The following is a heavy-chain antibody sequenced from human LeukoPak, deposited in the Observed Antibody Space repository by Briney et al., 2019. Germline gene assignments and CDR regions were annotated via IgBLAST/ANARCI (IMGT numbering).Heavy chain of an antibody. CDR1: DFSVNNNY. Sequence: PGGSLRLACAASDFSVNNNYVDWVRQAPGKGLEWVSCMDNLGIKRYADSVQGRFTVSRDSARDMVFLQMNSLRVEDTAVYYCAGGKYYGLGTRPGYLGYWGLGTMVTVSS. V-gene: IGHV3-53*01. D-gene: IGHD3-10*01. CDR2: MDNLGIK. CDR3: AGGKYYGLGTRPGYLGY. J-gene: IGHJ4*02.